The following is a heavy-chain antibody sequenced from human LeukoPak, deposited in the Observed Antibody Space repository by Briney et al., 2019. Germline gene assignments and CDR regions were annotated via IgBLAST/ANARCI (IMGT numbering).Heavy chain of an antibody. Sequence: PSETLSLTCAVYGGPFRDYYWSWIRQPPGKGLDWIGKINHSGSTNYSPSLKSRVTISIDTSKNQFSLKLTSTTAADTAVYYCARGEGARDGYNYAGPFYFDSWGHGTLVTVSS. CDR3: ARGEGARDGYNYAGPFYFDS. D-gene: IGHD5-24*01. CDR1: GGPFRDYY. CDR2: INHSGST. J-gene: IGHJ4*01. V-gene: IGHV4-34*01.